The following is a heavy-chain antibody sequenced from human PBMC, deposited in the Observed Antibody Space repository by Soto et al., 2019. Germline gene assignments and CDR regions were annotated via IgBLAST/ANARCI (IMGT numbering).Heavy chain of an antibody. CDR3: ARDRAVDVRSPVDY. J-gene: IGHJ4*02. CDR2: INHSGGT. Sequence: ASAKVSCKASGDTFTSYYMDWLRHAPGQGLEWMGIINHSGGTRYEKKFKATVTMNRDTYTRKVYMEPRSLRSEDPAVYYCARDRAVDVRSPVDYWGQGTLVTVSS. V-gene: IGHV1-46*01. D-gene: IGHD3-10*02. CDR1: GDTFTSYY.